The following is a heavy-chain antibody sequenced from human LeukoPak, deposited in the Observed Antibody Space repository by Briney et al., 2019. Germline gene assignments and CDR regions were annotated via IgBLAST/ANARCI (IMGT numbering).Heavy chain of an antibody. CDR2: IYHSGST. J-gene: IGHJ1*01. Sequence: SETLSLTCTVSGGSISTYYWNWIRQPPGKGLEWIGYIYHSGSTNYNPTLQSRVTISVDTSKNQFSLNLNSVTAADTAVYYCARGGAARLHFQNWGQGTLVTVSS. CDR3: ARGGAARLHFQN. D-gene: IGHD6-6*01. CDR1: GGSISTYY. V-gene: IGHV4-59*01.